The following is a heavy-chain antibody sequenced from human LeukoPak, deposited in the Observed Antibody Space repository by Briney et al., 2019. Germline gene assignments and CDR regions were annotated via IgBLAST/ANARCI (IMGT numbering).Heavy chain of an antibody. V-gene: IGHV1-18*01. Sequence: ASVKVSCKTSGYTFNSYGISWVRQAPGQGLEWMGWISAYNGKTNYAQNFQGRVTMTTDTSTSTAYMDLRSLRSDDTAVYYCARDHWENIVVVPTTKVAWNAFDIWGQGTMVTVSS. CDR2: ISAYNGKT. D-gene: IGHD2-2*01. CDR1: GYTFNSYG. J-gene: IGHJ3*02. CDR3: ARDHWENIVVVPTTKVAWNAFDI.